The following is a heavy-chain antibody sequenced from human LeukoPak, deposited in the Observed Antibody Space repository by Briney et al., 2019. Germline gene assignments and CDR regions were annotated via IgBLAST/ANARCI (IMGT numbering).Heavy chain of an antibody. CDR3: ASGLGGYDSSGNTDY. V-gene: IGHV1-2*02. CDR1: GYTFTSYA. J-gene: IGHJ4*02. CDR2: INPNSGGT. D-gene: IGHD3-22*01. Sequence: ASVKVSCKASGYTFTSYAMNWVRQAPGQGLEWMGWINPNSGGTNYAQKFQGRVTMTRDTSISTAYMELSRLRSDDTAVYYCASGLGGYDSSGNTDYWGQGTLVTVSS.